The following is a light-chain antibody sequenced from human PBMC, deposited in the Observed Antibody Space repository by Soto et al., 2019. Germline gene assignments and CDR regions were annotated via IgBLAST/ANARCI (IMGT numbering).Light chain of an antibody. J-gene: IGKJ4*01. CDR3: QQYGSSPPLP. CDR1: QSVSSSE. CDR2: AAS. Sequence: EIVLTQSPGTLSLSPGERATLSCRASQSVSSSELAWYQQKPDQAPRLLVYAASSRATAIPAGFRGRGSGTDLQLTISRLEPEDLEVYYCQQYGSSPPLPFGGGTKVEIK. V-gene: IGKV3-20*01.